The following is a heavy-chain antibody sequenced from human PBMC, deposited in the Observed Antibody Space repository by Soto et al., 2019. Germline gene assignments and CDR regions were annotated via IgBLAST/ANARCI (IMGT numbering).Heavy chain of an antibody. CDR2: IYYSGST. Sequence: SETLSLTCTVSGVSISSYYWSWIRQPPGKGLEWIGYIYYSGSTNYNPSLKSRVTISVDTSKNQFSLKLSSVTAADTAVYYCASSSGYCTNGVCYPAKKYYYYYGMDFWGQGTTVTVSS. D-gene: IGHD2-8*01. J-gene: IGHJ6*02. CDR3: ASSSGYCTNGVCYPAKKYYYYYGMDF. V-gene: IGHV4-59*12. CDR1: GVSISSYY.